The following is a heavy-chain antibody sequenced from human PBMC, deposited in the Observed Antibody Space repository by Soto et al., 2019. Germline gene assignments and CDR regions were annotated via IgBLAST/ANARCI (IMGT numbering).Heavy chain of an antibody. CDR2: ISGSGGST. D-gene: IGHD3-3*01. V-gene: IGHV3-23*01. J-gene: IGHJ3*02. Sequence: GGSLRLSCAASGFTFSSYAMSWVRQAPGKGLEWVSAISGSGGSTYYADSVKGRFTISRDNSKNTLYLQMNSLRAEDTAVYYCAKGGQAYYDFWSPTGAFDIWGQGTMVTVSS. CDR1: GFTFSSYA. CDR3: AKGGQAYYDFWSPTGAFDI.